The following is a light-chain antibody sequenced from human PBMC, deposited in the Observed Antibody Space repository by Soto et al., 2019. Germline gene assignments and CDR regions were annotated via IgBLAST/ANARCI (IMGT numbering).Light chain of an antibody. Sequence: DIQMTQSPSSLSASVGDRVTITCRASQTISSYLNWYQQKPGKAPKLLIYAASTLQSGVPSRFSGSGSGTDFTLTISSLQPEDFATYYCQQLNSYRTFGQGTRLEIK. CDR2: AAS. V-gene: IGKV1-9*01. CDR3: QQLNSYRT. J-gene: IGKJ5*01. CDR1: QTISSY.